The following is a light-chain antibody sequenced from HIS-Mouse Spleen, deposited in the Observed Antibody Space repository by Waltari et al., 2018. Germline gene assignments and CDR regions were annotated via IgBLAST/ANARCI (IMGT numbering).Light chain of an antibody. CDR2: DVS. Sequence: QSALTQPRSVSGSPGQSVTISCTGTSSDVGGYNYVSWYQQHPGKAPKLVIYDVSKRPSRVPDRFSGSKSGNTASLTISGLQAEDEADDYCCSYAGSYTWVFGGGTKLTVL. CDR1: SSDVGGYNY. CDR3: CSYAGSYTWV. V-gene: IGLV2-11*01. J-gene: IGLJ3*02.